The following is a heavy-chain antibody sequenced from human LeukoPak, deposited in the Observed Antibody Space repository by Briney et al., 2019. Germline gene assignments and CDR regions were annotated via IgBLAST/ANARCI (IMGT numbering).Heavy chain of an antibody. J-gene: IGHJ4*02. V-gene: IGHV1-46*01. CDR3: AIEPPRSYYFGY. CDR1: GHTFTNYH. Sequence: ASVKVSCKASGHTFTNYHIHWVRQAPGQGVEWMGAVHATGGVAINTQTFPVRVTMTRDTSTGTVYMELSSLRFEDTAIYYCAIEPPRSYYFGYCGQGIQVTVSS. CDR2: VHATGGVA.